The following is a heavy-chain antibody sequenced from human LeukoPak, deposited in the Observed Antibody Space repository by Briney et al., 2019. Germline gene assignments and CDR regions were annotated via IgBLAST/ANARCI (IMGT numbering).Heavy chain of an antibody. D-gene: IGHD4-23*01. CDR3: ARDHDYGGNSPFDY. Sequence: SETLSLTCAVYGGSFSDYYWIWIRQPPGKGLEGIGEINHSGSTNYNPSLKSRVTLSVDTSKSQFSLSLSSVTAADTAVYYCARDHDYGGNSPFDYWGQGTLVTVSS. V-gene: IGHV4-34*01. J-gene: IGHJ4*02. CDR2: INHSGST. CDR1: GGSFSDYY.